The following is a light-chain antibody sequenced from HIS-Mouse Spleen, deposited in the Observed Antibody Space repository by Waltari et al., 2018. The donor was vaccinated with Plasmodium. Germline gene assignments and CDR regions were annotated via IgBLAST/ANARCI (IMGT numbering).Light chain of an antibody. CDR1: QSISSW. CDR2: KAS. Sequence: DIQMTQSPSTLSASVGDRVTITCRASQSISSWLAWYQQKPGKAPKLLIYKASSLESGFPSRFSGSGSGTEFTLTSSSLQPDDFATYYCQQYNSYLITFGQGTRLEIK. V-gene: IGKV1-5*03. J-gene: IGKJ5*01. CDR3: QQYNSYLIT.